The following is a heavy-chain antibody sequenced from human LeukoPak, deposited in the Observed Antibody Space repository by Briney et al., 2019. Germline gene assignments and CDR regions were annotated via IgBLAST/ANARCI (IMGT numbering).Heavy chain of an antibody. CDR3: AREIPRGGFDY. Sequence: PSETLSLTCTVSGGSISSNDYYWSWIRQPPGKGLEWIGYIYYSGSTYYNPSLKSRVTISVDTSTNQFSLKLSSVTATDTAVYYCAREIPRGGFDYWGQGTLVTVSS. CDR1: GGSISSNDYY. J-gene: IGHJ4*02. V-gene: IGHV4-30-4*01. CDR2: IYYSGST.